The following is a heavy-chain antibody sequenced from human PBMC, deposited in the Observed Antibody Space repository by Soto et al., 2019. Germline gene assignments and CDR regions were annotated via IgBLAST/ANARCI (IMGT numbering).Heavy chain of an antibody. CDR1: GGSIRTYY. Sequence: LEILSLTCTVSGGSIRTYYWSWIRQPPGKGLEWIGYMYNSGSTNYNPSLKSRVTISTDTSMNQFSLKLSFVTPADTAVYYCVRGRDYAANWGQGTLVTVS. J-gene: IGHJ4*02. D-gene: IGHD4-17*01. CDR2: MYNSGST. CDR3: VRGRDYAAN. V-gene: IGHV4-59*01.